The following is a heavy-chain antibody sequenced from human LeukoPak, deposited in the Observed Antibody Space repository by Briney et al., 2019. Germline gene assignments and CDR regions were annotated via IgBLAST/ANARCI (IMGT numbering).Heavy chain of an antibody. CDR3: VSPRGFSYGYFDY. CDR2: IYYSGST. J-gene: IGHJ4*02. Sequence: KASETLSLTCTVSGGSVSSGPSYWSWIRQPPGKGLDWIGYIYYSGSTNYNPSLKSRVTISVDTSKNQFSLKLGSVSATDTAVYYCVSPRGFSYGYFDYWGQGTLVTVSS. V-gene: IGHV4-61*01. CDR1: GGSVSSGPSY. D-gene: IGHD5-18*01.